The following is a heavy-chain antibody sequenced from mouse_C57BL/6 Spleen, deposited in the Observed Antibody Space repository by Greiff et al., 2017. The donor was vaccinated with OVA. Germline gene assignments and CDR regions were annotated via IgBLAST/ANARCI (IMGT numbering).Heavy chain of an antibody. CDR3: GRENYGYYGAWFAY. CDR2: IYPGDGDT. V-gene: IGHV1-80*01. D-gene: IGHD2-1*01. CDR1: GYAFSSYW. J-gene: IGHJ3*01. Sequence: VKLQQSGAELVKPGASVKISCKASGYAFSSYWMNWVKQRPGKGLEWIGQIYPGDGDTNYNGKFKGKATLTAAKSSSTAFLQLSSLTSEDSAVYFCGRENYGYYGAWFAYWGQGTLVTVSA.